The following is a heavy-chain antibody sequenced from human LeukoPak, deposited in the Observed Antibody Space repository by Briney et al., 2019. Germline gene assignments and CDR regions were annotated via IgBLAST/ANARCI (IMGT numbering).Heavy chain of an antibody. Sequence: GESLRLSCVASGLTFSGQWLNWVRQAPGQGLEWVANIKHDGREKYYVDSVKGRFTISRDNAKNSLYLQMNSLRAEDTAVYYCARGGSYYNGMENWGQGTLVTVSS. CDR2: IKHDGREK. D-gene: IGHD3-10*01. CDR1: GLTFSGQW. V-gene: IGHV3-7*03. CDR3: ARGGSYYNGMEN. J-gene: IGHJ4*02.